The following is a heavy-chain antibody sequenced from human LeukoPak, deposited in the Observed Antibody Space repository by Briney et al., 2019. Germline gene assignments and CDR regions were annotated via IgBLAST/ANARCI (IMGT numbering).Heavy chain of an antibody. V-gene: IGHV1-24*01. CDR2: FGPEDGET. CDR1: GYTLTELP. D-gene: IGHD3-10*01. Sequence: ASVKVSCKVSGYTLTELPMHWVRQAPGKGLEWMGGFGPEDGETIYAQKFEGRVTMTEDTSTDTAYMELSSLRSEDTAVYYCATTPSGSGSYLTYYFDYWGQGTLVTVSS. J-gene: IGHJ4*02. CDR3: ATTPSGSGSYLTYYFDY.